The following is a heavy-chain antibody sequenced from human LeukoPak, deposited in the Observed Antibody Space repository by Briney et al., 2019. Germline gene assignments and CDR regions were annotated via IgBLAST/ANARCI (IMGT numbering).Heavy chain of an antibody. CDR3: AKDGGSYTGYFDY. D-gene: IGHD1-26*01. J-gene: IGHJ4*02. V-gene: IGHV3-48*01. CDR2: ISSSSSTI. CDR1: GFTFSSYS. Sequence: GGSLRLSCAASGFTFSSYSMNWVRQAPGKGLEWVSYISSSSSTIYYADSVKGRFTISRDNSKNTLYLQMNSLRADDTAVYYCAKDGGSYTGYFDYWGQGTLVTVSS.